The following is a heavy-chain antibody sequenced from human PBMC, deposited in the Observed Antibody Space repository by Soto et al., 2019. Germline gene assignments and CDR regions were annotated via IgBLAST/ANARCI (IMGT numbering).Heavy chain of an antibody. V-gene: IGHV4-34*01. CDR1: GGSFSGYY. Sequence: XATLSLSCAVYGGSFSGYYWSWIRQPPGKGLEWIGEINHSGSTNYNPSLKSRVTISVDTSKNQFSLKLSSVTAADTAVYYCARKETYYDFWSGYYVRGDYYYGMDVWGQGTTVTVSS. CDR2: INHSGST. J-gene: IGHJ6*02. CDR3: ARKETYYDFWSGYYVRGDYYYGMDV. D-gene: IGHD3-3*01.